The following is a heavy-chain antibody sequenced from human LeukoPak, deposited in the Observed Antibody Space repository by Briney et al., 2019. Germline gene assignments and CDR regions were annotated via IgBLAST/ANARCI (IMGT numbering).Heavy chain of an antibody. CDR1: GFEFSRSW. J-gene: IGHJ4*02. D-gene: IGHD2-15*01. V-gene: IGHV3-74*01. Sequence: GGALRLSCATSGFEFSRSWMRWVRQAPGKGLAWVSHINTDGSTTNYADPVKGRFTISRDNNKNTLHLQMNNLRAEDTAVYYCAREISGRDDYWGQGTLVTVSS. CDR2: INTDGSTT. CDR3: AREISGRDDY.